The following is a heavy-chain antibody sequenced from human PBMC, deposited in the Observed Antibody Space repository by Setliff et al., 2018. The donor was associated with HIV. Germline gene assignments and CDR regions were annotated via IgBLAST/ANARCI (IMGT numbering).Heavy chain of an antibody. D-gene: IGHD4-4*01. CDR1: GGSISGDGSY. CDR3: ARAPGRWLQLGVDY. Sequence: SETLSLTCTVSGGSISGDGSYWSWIRQPAGKGLEWIGHIYASGSTNYHPSLKSRVTISVDTSKNQLSLKLRSVTAADTAVYYCARAPGRWLQLGVDYWGQGTLVTVS. V-gene: IGHV4-61*09. J-gene: IGHJ4*02. CDR2: IYASGST.